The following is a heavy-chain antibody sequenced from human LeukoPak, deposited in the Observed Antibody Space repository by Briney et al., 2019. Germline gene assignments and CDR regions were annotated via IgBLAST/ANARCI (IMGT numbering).Heavy chain of an antibody. J-gene: IGHJ6*02. CDR1: GGSISSYY. CDR3: ARALGIAVAGTYYGMDV. CDR2: IYYSGST. V-gene: IGHV4-59*01. D-gene: IGHD6-19*01. Sequence: SETLSLTCTVSGGSISSYYWSWIRQPPGKGLEWIGYIYYSGSTNYNPSLKSRVTISVDTSKNQFSLKVSSVTAADTAVYYCARALGIAVAGTYYGMDVWGQGTTVTVSS.